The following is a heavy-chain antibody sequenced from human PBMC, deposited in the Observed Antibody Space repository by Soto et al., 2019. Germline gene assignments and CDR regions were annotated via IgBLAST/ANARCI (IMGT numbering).Heavy chain of an antibody. Sequence: PGGSLRLSCAASGFTFSSYGMHWVRQAPGKGLEWVAVIWYDGSNKYYADSVKGRFTISRDNSKNTLYLQMNSLRAEDTAVYYCARDTPVYCTNGVCYPPVAYYYYGMDVWGQGTTVTVSS. V-gene: IGHV3-33*01. J-gene: IGHJ6*02. D-gene: IGHD2-8*01. CDR2: IWYDGSNK. CDR3: ARDTPVYCTNGVCYPPVAYYYYGMDV. CDR1: GFTFSSYG.